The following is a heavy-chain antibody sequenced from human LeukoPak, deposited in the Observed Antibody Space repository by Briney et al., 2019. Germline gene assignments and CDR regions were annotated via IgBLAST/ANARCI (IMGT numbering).Heavy chain of an antibody. V-gene: IGHV1-18*01. Sequence: ASVKVSCKASGYTFTSYGISWVRQAPGQGLEWMGWISAYNGNTNYAQKLQGRVTMTTDTSTSTAYMELRSLGSDDTAVYYCARDRGIFSYCSGGSCYSGYWGQGTLVTVSS. J-gene: IGHJ4*02. D-gene: IGHD2-15*01. CDR1: GYTFTSYG. CDR2: ISAYNGNT. CDR3: ARDRGIFSYCSGGSCYSGY.